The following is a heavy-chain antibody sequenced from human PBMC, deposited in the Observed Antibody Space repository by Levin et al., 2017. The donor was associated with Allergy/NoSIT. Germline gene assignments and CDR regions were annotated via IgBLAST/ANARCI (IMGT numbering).Heavy chain of an antibody. CDR3: ARALIVRATSGGDY. J-gene: IGHJ4*02. CDR1: GFTFSSYW. V-gene: IGHV3-74*01. Sequence: GESLKISCAAAGFTFSSYWMHWVRQAPGKGLVWVSRIGSDGSNTNYADSVKGRFTISRDNAKNTLYLQMNSLRAEDTAVYYCARALIVRATSGGDYWGQGTLVTVSS. D-gene: IGHD1-26*01. CDR2: IGSDGSNT.